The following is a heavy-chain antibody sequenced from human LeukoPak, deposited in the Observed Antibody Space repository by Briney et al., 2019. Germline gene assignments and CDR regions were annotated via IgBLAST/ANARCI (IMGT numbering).Heavy chain of an antibody. J-gene: IGHJ4*02. Sequence: AGESLKISCKGSGYSFTNYFIGWVRQMPGKGLEWMGVISPDDSETRYSPSFQGHVTISADKSISPAYLQWSGLKASDTAMYYWVGPSQRVLGSSIGLFDYWAQGTLVTVSS. CDR3: VGPSQRVLGSSIGLFDY. D-gene: IGHD1-1*01. CDR1: GYSFTNYF. CDR2: ISPDDSET. V-gene: IGHV5-51*01.